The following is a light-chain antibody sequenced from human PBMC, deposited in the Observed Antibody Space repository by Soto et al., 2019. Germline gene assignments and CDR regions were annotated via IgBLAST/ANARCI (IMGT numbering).Light chain of an antibody. CDR1: QSISSY. J-gene: IGKJ5*01. Sequence: DIQVTESPSSLSLSVGCRVTITCGASQSISSYLNWYQQKPGKAPKLLIYAASNLQSGVPSRFSGSGSGTDFTLTISSLEPEDFAVYYCQQYGTSPINFGQGKRLAIK. CDR3: QQYGTSPIN. V-gene: IGKV1-39*01. CDR2: AAS.